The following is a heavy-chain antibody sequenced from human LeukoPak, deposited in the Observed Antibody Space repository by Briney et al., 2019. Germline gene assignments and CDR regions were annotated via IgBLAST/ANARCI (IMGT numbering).Heavy chain of an antibody. J-gene: IGHJ5*02. CDR1: GFTFSGSA. Sequence: GGSLRLSCAASGFTFSGSAMHWVRQASGKGLEWVGRIRSKANSYATAYAASVKGRFTISRDDSKNTAYLQMNSLKTEDTAVYYCTRHLYATSGDNWFDPWGQGTLVTVSS. CDR3: TRHLYATSGDNWFDP. D-gene: IGHD3-16*01. V-gene: IGHV3-73*01. CDR2: IRSKANSYAT.